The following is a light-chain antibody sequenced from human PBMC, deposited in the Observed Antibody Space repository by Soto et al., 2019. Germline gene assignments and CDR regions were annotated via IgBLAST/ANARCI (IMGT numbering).Light chain of an antibody. V-gene: IGKV1-39*01. J-gene: IGKJ2*01. CDR1: QTISSS. CDR3: QQRHSIPYT. Sequence: DIQMTQSPSSLSASVGDRVTITCRASQTISSSLKWYQQKPGKAPKLLIYPASSLQNGVPSRFIGSGSGTDFTLTSSSLQHEDVSTYYCQQRHSIPYTFGQGTKLEIK. CDR2: PAS.